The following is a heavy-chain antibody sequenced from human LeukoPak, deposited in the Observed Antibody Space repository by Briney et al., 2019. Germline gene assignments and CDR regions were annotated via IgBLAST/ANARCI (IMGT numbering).Heavy chain of an antibody. J-gene: IGHJ1*01. Sequence: SQTLSLTCAISGDSVSNNNAAWNWIRQSPSRGLEWLGRTYYRSKWYTDYAVSVSSRITINPDASKNQFSLQLNSVTPEDTAVYYCAKDRRSGITMIVVVNRYFQHWGQGTLVTVSS. D-gene: IGHD3-22*01. V-gene: IGHV6-1*01. CDR1: GDSVSNNNAA. CDR3: AKDRRSGITMIVVVNRYFQH. CDR2: TYYRSKWYT.